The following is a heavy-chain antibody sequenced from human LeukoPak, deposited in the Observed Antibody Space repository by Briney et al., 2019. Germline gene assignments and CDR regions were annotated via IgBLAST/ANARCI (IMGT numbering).Heavy chain of an antibody. V-gene: IGHV3-30-3*01. CDR1: GFSFSDYT. D-gene: IGHD2-21*01. CDR3: ARDPLRGIPDYFDY. Sequence: GTSLRLSCAASGFSFSDYTMHWVRQAPGKGLEWAAVISYDGGTKYYADSVKGRFTISRDNSKNTLYLQMNSLRPEDTAVYYCARDPLRGIPDYFDYWGQGTLVTVSS. CDR2: ISYDGGTK. J-gene: IGHJ4*02.